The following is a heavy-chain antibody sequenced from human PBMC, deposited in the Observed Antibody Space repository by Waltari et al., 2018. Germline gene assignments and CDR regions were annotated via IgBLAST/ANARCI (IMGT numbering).Heavy chain of an antibody. V-gene: IGHV4-38-2*02. CDR2: MIHSGRT. Sequence: QVQLQESGPGLVTSSETLPLACAISGDTIRREFYWGGIRQPPGKGLEWIGSMIHSGRTYYNPSLKSRVTMIIDTSKNQFSLRLSSVTAADTAVYYCARDMVQGENGMDVWGQGTTVIVSS. J-gene: IGHJ6*02. CDR3: ARDMVQGENGMDV. CDR1: GDTIRREFY. D-gene: IGHD3-10*01.